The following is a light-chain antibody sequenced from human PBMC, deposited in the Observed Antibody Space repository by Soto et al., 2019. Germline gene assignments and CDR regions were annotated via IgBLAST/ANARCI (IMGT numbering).Light chain of an antibody. CDR3: QQYGSSPWT. Sequence: EIVLTQSPGTLSLSPGERSTLSCRASQIVSSSYLAWYQQKPGQAPRLLIYGASSRATGIPDRFSGSGSGTDFTLTISRLEPEDFAVYYCQQYGSSPWTFGQGTTVDIK. CDR2: GAS. V-gene: IGKV3-20*01. J-gene: IGKJ1*01. CDR1: QIVSSSY.